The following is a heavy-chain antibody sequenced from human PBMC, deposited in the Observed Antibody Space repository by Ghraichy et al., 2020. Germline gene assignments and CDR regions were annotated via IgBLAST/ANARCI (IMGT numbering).Heavy chain of an antibody. J-gene: IGHJ6*02. CDR1: GGSISSPSHN. Sequence: SETLSLTCTVSGGSISSPSHNWGWIRQPPGKRLEWIGTVFSSGTTDYNPSLKSRVIISIDTSRSHFSLRLSSVTDADTAVYFCARHRMPDIPVIGYAWGMGVWGQGTTVTVSS. V-gene: IGHV4-39*01. CDR2: VFSSGTT. D-gene: IGHD3-16*01. CDR3: ARHRMPDIPVIGYAWGMGV.